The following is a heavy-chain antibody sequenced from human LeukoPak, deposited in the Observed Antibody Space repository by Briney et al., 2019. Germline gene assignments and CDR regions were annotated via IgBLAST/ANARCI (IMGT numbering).Heavy chain of an antibody. V-gene: IGHV1-46*01. J-gene: IGHJ6*03. CDR1: GYTFTSYG. Sequence: ASVKVSCKASGYTFTSYGISWVRQAPGQGLEWMGIINPSGGSTSYAQKFQGRVTMTRDTSTSTVYMELSSLRSEDTAVYYCATRNSYCSSTSCYPYYYYYMDVWGKGTTVTVSS. CDR2: INPSGGST. CDR3: ATRNSYCSSTSCYPYYYYYMDV. D-gene: IGHD2-2*01.